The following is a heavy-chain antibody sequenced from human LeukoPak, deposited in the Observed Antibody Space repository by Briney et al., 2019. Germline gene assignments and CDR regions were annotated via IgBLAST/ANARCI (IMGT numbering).Heavy chain of an antibody. CDR2: IYYTGTT. D-gene: IGHD6-19*01. CDR3: ARQSDSSVWYAYFQY. Sequence: SETLSLTCTVSGGSISSGSYWWGWIRQPPGKGLEWIGSIYYTGTTYYSPSLKSRATISVDTSKNQFSLRLTSVTAADTAVYFCARQSDSSVWYAYFQYWGQGTLVTVSS. J-gene: IGHJ4*02. CDR1: GGSISSGSYW. V-gene: IGHV4-39*01.